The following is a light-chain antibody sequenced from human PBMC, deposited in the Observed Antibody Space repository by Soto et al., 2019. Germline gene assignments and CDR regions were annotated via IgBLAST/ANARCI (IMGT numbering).Light chain of an antibody. CDR3: QQYNNWPPYT. J-gene: IGKJ2*01. CDR1: ESVSSN. CDR2: GAS. V-gene: IGKV3-15*01. Sequence: EIVMTQSPATLSVSPGERATLSCRASESVSSNLAWYQQKPGQAPRLLIYGASTRATGIPARFSGSESGTEFTLTISRLQSEDFAVYYCQQYNNWPPYTCGQGTKLEIK.